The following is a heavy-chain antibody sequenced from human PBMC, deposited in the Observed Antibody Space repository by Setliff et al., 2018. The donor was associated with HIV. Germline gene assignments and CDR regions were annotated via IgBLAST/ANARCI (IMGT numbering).Heavy chain of an antibody. CDR1: GYTFTGYY. CDR3: ARGVLYGLSEY. CDR2: LIPVLGEP. D-gene: IGHD3-10*01. V-gene: IGHV1-69*11. J-gene: IGHJ4*02. Sequence: ASVKVSCKASGYTFTGYYMHWVRQAPGQGLEWVGSLIPVLGEPHYAPRFQGRVTITADDSTNTAYLELSNLRFDDTATYYCARGVLYGLSEYWGTGSLVTVSS.